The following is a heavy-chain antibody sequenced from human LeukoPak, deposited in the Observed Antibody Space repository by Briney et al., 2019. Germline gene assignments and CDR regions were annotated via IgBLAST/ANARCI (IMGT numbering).Heavy chain of an antibody. CDR3: ARGPGVAPLWFDP. V-gene: IGHV3-48*04. J-gene: IGHJ5*02. CDR2: ISSSGSTI. Sequence: GGSLRLSCAASGFTFSSYAMNWVRQAPGKGLEWVSYISSSGSTIYYADSVKGRFTISRDNAKNSLYLQMNSLRAEDTAVYYCARGPGVAPLWFDPWGQGTLVTVSS. CDR1: GFTFSSYA. D-gene: IGHD2-15*01.